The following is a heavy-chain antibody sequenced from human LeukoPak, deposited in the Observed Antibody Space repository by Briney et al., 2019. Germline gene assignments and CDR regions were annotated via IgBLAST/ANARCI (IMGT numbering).Heavy chain of an antibody. CDR3: AKSIRLCSSSSCFAGYYNYGLHV. CDR2: ISHDGSSK. CDR1: GFTFSSYG. V-gene: IGHV3-30*18. D-gene: IGHD2-2*01. Sequence: GGSLRLSCAASGFTFSSYGMHWVRQAPGKGLEWVAVISHDGSSKYFADSVRGRFTISRDNPKNMLDLQMHSLRAEDTAVYYCAKSIRLCSSSSCFAGYYNYGLHVWGQGTTVIVSS. J-gene: IGHJ6*02.